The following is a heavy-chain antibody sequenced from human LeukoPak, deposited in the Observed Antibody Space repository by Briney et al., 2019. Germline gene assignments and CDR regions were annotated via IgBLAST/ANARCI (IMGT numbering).Heavy chain of an antibody. Sequence: ALVKVSCKASGYTFTGYYMHWVRQAPGQGLEWMGWINPNIGGTNYAQNFQGRVTMTRDTSISTAYMELSRLRYDDTAVYYCARGATVTTLPHYYYFMDVWGKGTTVTVSS. J-gene: IGHJ6*03. V-gene: IGHV1-2*02. CDR1: GYTFTGYY. D-gene: IGHD4-17*01. CDR2: INPNIGGT. CDR3: ARGATVTTLPHYYYFMDV.